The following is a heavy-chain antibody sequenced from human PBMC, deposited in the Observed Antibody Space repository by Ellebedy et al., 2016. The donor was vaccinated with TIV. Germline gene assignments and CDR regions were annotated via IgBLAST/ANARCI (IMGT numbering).Heavy chain of an antibody. CDR2: INHSGST. Sequence: SETLSLXCAVYGGSFSGYYWSWIRQPPGKGLEWIGEINHSGSTNYNPSLKSRVTISVDTSKNQFSLKLSSVTAADTAVYYCARVTAMYYYGSGSYWLDVWGQGTTVTVSS. J-gene: IGHJ6*02. D-gene: IGHD3-10*01. CDR3: ARVTAMYYYGSGSYWLDV. CDR1: GGSFSGYY. V-gene: IGHV4-34*01.